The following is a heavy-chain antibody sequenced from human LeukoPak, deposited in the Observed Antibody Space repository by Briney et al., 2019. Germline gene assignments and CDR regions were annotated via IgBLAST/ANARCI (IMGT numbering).Heavy chain of an antibody. CDR1: GGTFSSYA. CDR3: ARRNSGYGYYYFDY. CDR2: IIPIFGTA. V-gene: IGHV1-69*13. J-gene: IGHJ4*02. Sequence: SVTVSCKASGGTFSSYAISWVRQAPGQGLEWMGGIIPIFGTANYAQKFQGRVTITADESTSTAYMELSSLRSEDTAVYYCARRNSGYGYYYFDYWGQGTLVTVSS. D-gene: IGHD5-12*01.